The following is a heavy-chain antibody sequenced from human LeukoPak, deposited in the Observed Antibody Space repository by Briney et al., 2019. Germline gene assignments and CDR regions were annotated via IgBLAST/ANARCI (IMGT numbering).Heavy chain of an antibody. Sequence: PGGSLRLSRAASGFTFSNAWMSWVRQAPGKGLEWVSAISGSGGSTYYADSVKGRFTISRDNSKNTLYLQMNSLRAEDTAVYYCAKLRPATADNDYWGQGTLVTVSS. CDR1: GFTFSNAW. J-gene: IGHJ4*02. D-gene: IGHD2-15*01. V-gene: IGHV3-23*01. CDR2: ISGSGGST. CDR3: AKLRPATADNDY.